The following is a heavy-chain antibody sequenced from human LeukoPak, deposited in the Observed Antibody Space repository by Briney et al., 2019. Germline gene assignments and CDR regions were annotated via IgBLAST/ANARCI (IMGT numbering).Heavy chain of an antibody. D-gene: IGHD5-18*01. V-gene: IGHV4-39*01. CDR1: RGSISSSSYY. CDR2: IYYSGST. CDR3: ARIQLWVDY. J-gene: IGHJ4*02. Sequence: SETLSLTCTVSRGSISSSSYYWGWIRQPPGKGLEWIGSIYYSGSTYYNPPLKSRVTISVDTSKNQFSLKLGSVTAADTATYYCARIQLWVDYWGQGTLVTVSS.